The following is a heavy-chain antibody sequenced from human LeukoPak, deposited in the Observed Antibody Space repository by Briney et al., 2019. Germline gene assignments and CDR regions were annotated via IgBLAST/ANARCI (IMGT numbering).Heavy chain of an antibody. Sequence: GGSLTLSCAASGFTFSTYWMHWVRQAPGKGLVWVTRIKSDGSKNYADSVKGRITTTRDNAKNTVSLHMTSLRPEDTGAYYCARAPAEICGYYLEYFLHWGQNPRDTVS. D-gene: IGHD3-22*01. V-gene: IGHV3-74*01. CDR1: GFTFSTYW. CDR3: ARAPAEICGYYLEYFLH. J-gene: IGHJ1*01. CDR2: IKSDGSK.